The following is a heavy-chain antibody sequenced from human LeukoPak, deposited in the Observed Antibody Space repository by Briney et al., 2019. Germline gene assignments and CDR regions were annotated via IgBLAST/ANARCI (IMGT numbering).Heavy chain of an antibody. D-gene: IGHD5-12*01. CDR2: IETDGDQK. Sequence: GGSLRLSCVASGFTFSDYWMSWVRQAPGKGLEWMANIETDGDQKNYVDSVKGRFAISRDNARNSLYLQMNSLTDEDTAVYYCARDIPSGFYTPDYWGRGTLVTVSS. J-gene: IGHJ4*02. V-gene: IGHV3-7*01. CDR3: ARDIPSGFYTPDY. CDR1: GFTFSDYW.